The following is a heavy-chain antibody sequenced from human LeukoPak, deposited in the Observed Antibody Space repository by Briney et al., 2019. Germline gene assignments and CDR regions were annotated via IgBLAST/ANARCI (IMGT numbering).Heavy chain of an antibody. D-gene: IGHD3-22*01. V-gene: IGHV3-7*01. CDR2: IKKDGSEK. CDR3: ARVIPGYYYDSSGPIDY. Sequence: GGSLTLSCAASGFTFSSYWMSWVHQAAGNGLEWVANIKKDGSEKYYVDSVKGRVTISRDDAKNSLYLQMNSLRAEDTAVYYCARVIPGYYYDSSGPIDYWGQGTLVTVSS. CDR1: GFTFSSYW. J-gene: IGHJ4*02.